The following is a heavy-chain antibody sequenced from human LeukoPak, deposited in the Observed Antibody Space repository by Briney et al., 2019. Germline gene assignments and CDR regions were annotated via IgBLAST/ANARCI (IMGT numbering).Heavy chain of an antibody. CDR2: ISYDGRNK. J-gene: IGHJ4*02. CDR3: ANGYSADY. V-gene: IGHV3-30*18. Sequence: GGSLRLSCAASGFTFSSYGMHWVRQAAGKGLEWVAVISYDGRNKYYADSVKGRFTISRDNSKNTLYLQMNSLTAEDTAVYYCANGYSADYWGQGTLVTVSS. D-gene: IGHD5-12*01. CDR1: GFTFSSYG.